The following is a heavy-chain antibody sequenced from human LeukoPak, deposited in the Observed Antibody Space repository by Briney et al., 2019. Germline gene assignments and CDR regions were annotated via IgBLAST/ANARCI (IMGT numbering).Heavy chain of an antibody. CDR2: INPSGGTT. V-gene: IGHV1-46*01. Sequence: ASVKVSCKAFGYSFTSYYMHWVRQAPGQGLEWMGIINPSGGTTSYARRFQDRVTMTRGTSTSTVYMELSSLRSEDTAVYFCARVRGYSLFDYWGQGILVTVSS. CDR1: GYSFTSYY. J-gene: IGHJ4*02. D-gene: IGHD5-18*01. CDR3: ARVRGYSLFDY.